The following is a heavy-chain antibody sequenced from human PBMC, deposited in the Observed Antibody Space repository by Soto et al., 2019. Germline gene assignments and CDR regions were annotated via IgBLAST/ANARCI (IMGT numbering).Heavy chain of an antibody. CDR2: VRSDGSST. V-gene: IGHV3-74*01. J-gene: IGHJ6*03. D-gene: IGHD1-1*01. CDR3: ARDGYNWNVGGYHMDV. Sequence: EVQLVESGGGLVQPGGSLRLSCAASGFTFSNYWMHWVRQAPGKGLVWVSHVRSDGSSTRYADSVKGRFTISRDNAKNPLALQMNSLRAEDTAVYYCARDGYNWNVGGYHMDVLGKGTTVTFSS. CDR1: GFTFSNYW.